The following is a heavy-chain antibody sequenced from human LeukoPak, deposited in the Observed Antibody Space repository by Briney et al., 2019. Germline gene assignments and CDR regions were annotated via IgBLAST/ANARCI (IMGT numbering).Heavy chain of an antibody. V-gene: IGHV1-2*02. D-gene: IGHD3-22*01. CDR3: ARVTDYYDSSGYPLGYYYYMDV. J-gene: IGHJ6*03. CDR1: EYTFTDYY. Sequence: ASVKVSCMASEYTFTDYYVHWVRRAPGQGLEWMGWINPNSGGTDYAQKFQGRVTMTRDTSMTTAYMEVRGLRSDDTAVYYCARVTDYYDSSGYPLGYYYYMDVWGKGTTVTISS. CDR2: INPNSGGT.